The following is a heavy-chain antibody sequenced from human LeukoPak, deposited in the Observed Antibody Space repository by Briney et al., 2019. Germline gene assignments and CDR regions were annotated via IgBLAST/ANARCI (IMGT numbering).Heavy chain of an antibody. CDR1: GGSFSGYY. Sequence: SETLSLTCAVYGGSFSGYYWGWIRQPPGKGLEWIGEINHSGSTNYNPSLKSRVTISVDTSKNQFSLKLSSVTAADTAVYYCATDMYYDILTGYYYAFDIWGQGTMVTVSS. D-gene: IGHD3-9*01. V-gene: IGHV4-34*01. CDR3: ATDMYYDILTGYYYAFDI. CDR2: INHSGST. J-gene: IGHJ3*02.